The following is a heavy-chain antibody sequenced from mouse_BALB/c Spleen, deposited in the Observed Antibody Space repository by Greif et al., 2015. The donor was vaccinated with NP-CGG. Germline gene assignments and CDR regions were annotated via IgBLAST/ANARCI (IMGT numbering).Heavy chain of an antibody. J-gene: IGHJ3*01. D-gene: IGHD4-1*01. Sequence: EVQRVESGGGLVQPGGSLRLSCATSGFTFTDYYMSWVRQPPGKALEWLGFIRNKANGYTTGYSASVKGRFTISRDNSQSILYLQMNTLRAEDSATYYCARDTGTFAYWGQGTLVTVSA. CDR3: ARDTGTFAY. V-gene: IGHV7-3*02. CDR1: GFTFTDYY. CDR2: IRNKANGYTT.